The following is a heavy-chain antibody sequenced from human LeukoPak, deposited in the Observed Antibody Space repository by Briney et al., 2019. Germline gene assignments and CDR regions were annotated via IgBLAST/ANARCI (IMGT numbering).Heavy chain of an antibody. CDR3: ARGDRSAWCLPYDY. Sequence: ASVKVSCKASGYTFTDYYMHWVRQAPGQGLEWMGWINPNSGGTNYAQKFQGRVTMTRDTSISTAYMELSRLRSDDTAVFYCARGDRSAWCLPYDYWGQGTLVTVSS. J-gene: IGHJ4*02. CDR2: INPNSGGT. D-gene: IGHD6-19*01. CDR1: GYTFTDYY. V-gene: IGHV1-2*02.